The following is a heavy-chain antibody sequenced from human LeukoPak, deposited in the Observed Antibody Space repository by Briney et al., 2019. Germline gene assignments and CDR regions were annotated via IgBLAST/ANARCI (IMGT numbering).Heavy chain of an antibody. J-gene: IGHJ6*03. D-gene: IGHD6-6*01. CDR3: ARETSSSSSFYYYYYMDV. V-gene: IGHV1-18*01. CDR2: ISGYNGNT. CDR1: GYTFTTYV. Sequence: ASVKVSCKASGYTFTTYVIIWVRQAPGQGLEWMGWISGYNGNTNYAQKLQGRVTMTTDTSTSTAYMELRSLRSDDTAVYYCARETSSSSSFYYYYYMDVWGKGTAVTVSS.